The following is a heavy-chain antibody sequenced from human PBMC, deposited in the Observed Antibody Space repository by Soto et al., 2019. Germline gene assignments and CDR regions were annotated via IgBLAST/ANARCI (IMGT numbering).Heavy chain of an antibody. CDR2: ISPQGGST. D-gene: IGHD2-21*01. CDR3: VNMVIARGGFDF. J-gene: IGHJ4*02. CDR1: GFAFSSYA. V-gene: IGHV3-64D*06. Sequence: PGGSLRLSCSASGFAFSSYAMHWVRQTPGKGLEYVSAISPQGGSTYYADSVKGRFTISRDDSKNTVYLQMSSLRPDDTAVYYCVNMVIARGGFDFWGQGTLVTVSS.